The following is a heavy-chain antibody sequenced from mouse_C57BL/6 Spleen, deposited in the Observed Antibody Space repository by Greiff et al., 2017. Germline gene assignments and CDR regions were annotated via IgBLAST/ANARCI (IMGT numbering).Heavy chain of an antibody. J-gene: IGHJ2*01. V-gene: IGHV1-59*01. CDR2: IDPSDSYT. CDR3: ARLGKEGY. Sequence: QVQLQQPGAELVRPGTSVKLSCKASGYTFTSYWMHWVKQRPGQGLEWIGVIDPSDSYTNYNQKFKGKATLTVDTSSSTAYMQLSSLTSEDSAVYYCARLGKEGYWGQGTTLTVSS. D-gene: IGHD4-1*01. CDR1: GYTFTSYW.